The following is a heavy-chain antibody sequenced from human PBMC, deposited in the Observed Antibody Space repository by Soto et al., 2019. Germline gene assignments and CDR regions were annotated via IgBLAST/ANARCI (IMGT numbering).Heavy chain of an antibody. J-gene: IGHJ6*02. V-gene: IGHV1-2*04. CDR1: VNTSTSYD. CDR2: INPNSGGT. Sequence: SVKVSCNSSVNTSTSYDMHLDRQAPGQGLEWMGWINPNSGGTNYAQKFQGWVTMTRDTSISTDYMEMSRLRSDDTAVYYCAREDKLPGYGMDVWGQGTTVT. D-gene: IGHD3-10*01. CDR3: AREDKLPGYGMDV.